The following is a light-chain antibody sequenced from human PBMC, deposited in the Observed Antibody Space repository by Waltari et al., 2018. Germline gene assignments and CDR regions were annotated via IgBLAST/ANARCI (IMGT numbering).Light chain of an antibody. Sequence: QSALTQPASVSGSPGQSITIPCTGTSSDVGSYNLVSWYQQPPGKAPKLMIYEVTERPSGVSNRFSGSKSDNTASLTISGLQAEDEADYYCCSHAGSSIYVFGTGTKVTIL. J-gene: IGLJ1*01. CDR3: CSHAGSSIYV. CDR1: SSDVGSYNL. V-gene: IGLV2-23*02. CDR2: EVT.